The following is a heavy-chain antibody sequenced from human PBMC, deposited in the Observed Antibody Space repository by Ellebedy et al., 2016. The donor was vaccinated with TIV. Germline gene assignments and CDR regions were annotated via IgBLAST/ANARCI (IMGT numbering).Heavy chain of an antibody. Sequence: GESLKISXAASGFTFSSYSMNWVRQAPGKGLEWVSYISSSSSTIYYADSVKGRFTISRDNSKDTLYLQMNSLRAEDTALYYCAKVGFYGGNPSWFDYWGQGTLVTVSS. CDR2: ISSSSSTI. CDR3: AKVGFYGGNPSWFDY. D-gene: IGHD4-23*01. CDR1: GFTFSSYS. J-gene: IGHJ4*02. V-gene: IGHV3-48*01.